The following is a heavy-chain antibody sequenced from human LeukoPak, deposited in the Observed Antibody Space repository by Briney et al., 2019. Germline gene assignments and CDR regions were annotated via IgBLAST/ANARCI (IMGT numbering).Heavy chain of an antibody. J-gene: IGHJ4*02. Sequence: AGGSLRLSCAASGFTFSSYSMNWVRQAPGKGLEWVSSISSSSSYIYYADSVKGRFTISRDNAKNSLYLQMNSLRAEDTAVYYCARELTYYYDSSGYSDYWGQGTLVTVSS. V-gene: IGHV3-21*01. CDR3: ARELTYYYDSSGYSDY. CDR2: ISSSSSYI. D-gene: IGHD3-22*01. CDR1: GFTFSSYS.